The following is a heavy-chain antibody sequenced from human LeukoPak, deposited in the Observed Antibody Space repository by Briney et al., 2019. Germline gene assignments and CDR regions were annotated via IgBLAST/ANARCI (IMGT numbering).Heavy chain of an antibody. CDR3: ARIYYGSGSPDGY. J-gene: IGHJ4*02. V-gene: IGHV3-30*03. Sequence: GGSLRLSCAASGFTFSSFGMHWVRQAPGKGLEWVANISYDGRLKYYADSVKGRFTISRDNSKNTLYLQISSLRVEDTAMYYCARIYYGSGSPDGYWGQGTLVTVSS. D-gene: IGHD3-10*01. CDR2: ISYDGRLK. CDR1: GFTFSSFG.